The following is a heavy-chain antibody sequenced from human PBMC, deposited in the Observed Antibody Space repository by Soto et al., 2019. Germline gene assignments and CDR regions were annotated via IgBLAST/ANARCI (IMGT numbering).Heavy chain of an antibody. CDR1: GFTFSSYA. D-gene: IGHD3-9*01. J-gene: IGHJ5*02. Sequence: GGSLRLSCAASGFTFSSYAMHWVRQAPGKGLEWVAVISYDGSNKYYAESVKGRFTISRDNSKNTLYLQMNSRRAEDTAVYYCARDPASVGTGYLAPWGQGTLVTVSS. V-gene: IGHV3-30-3*01. CDR3: ARDPASVGTGYLAP. CDR2: ISYDGSNK.